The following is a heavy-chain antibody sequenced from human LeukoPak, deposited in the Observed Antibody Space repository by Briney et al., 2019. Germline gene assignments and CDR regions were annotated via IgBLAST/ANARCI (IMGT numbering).Heavy chain of an antibody. CDR2: ISGSGGSS. V-gene: IGHV3-23*01. CDR3: AKGYSASSTCYARFDT. Sequence: GGSLRLSCAASGFTFSSYAMSWVREAPGKGLEWGSAISGSGGSSPYADSVKGRFTISRDNSKNTLYLQMNRLRAEDTAVYYCAKGYSASSTCYARFDTWGQGTLVTVSS. CDR1: GFTFSSYA. J-gene: IGHJ4*02. D-gene: IGHD2-2*01.